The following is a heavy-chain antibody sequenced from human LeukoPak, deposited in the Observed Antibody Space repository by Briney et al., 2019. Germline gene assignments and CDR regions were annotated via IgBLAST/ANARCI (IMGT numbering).Heavy chain of an antibody. CDR2: ISYDGSNK. CDR3: ARGDYGSGSSISSARIFTGRVY. Sequence: GGSLRLSCAASGFTFSSYAMHWVRQAPGKGLEWVAVISYDGSNKYYADSVKGRFTISRDNSKNTLYLQMNSLRAEDTAVYYCARGDYGSGSSISSARIFTGRVYWGQGTLVTVSS. CDR1: GFTFSSYA. V-gene: IGHV3-30*04. J-gene: IGHJ4*02. D-gene: IGHD3-10*01.